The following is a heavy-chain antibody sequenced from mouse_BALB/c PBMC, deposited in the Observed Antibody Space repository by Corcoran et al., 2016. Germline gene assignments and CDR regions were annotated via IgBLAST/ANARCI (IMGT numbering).Heavy chain of an antibody. V-gene: IGHV1S34*01. Sequence: LVKTGASVKISCKASGYSFTGYYMHWVKQSHGKSLEWIGYISCYNGATSYNQKFKGKATFTVDTSSSTAYMQFNSLTSEDSAVYYCARGGSTVVATLYWYFDVWGAGTTVTVSS. D-gene: IGHD1-1*01. CDR2: ISCYNGAT. J-gene: IGHJ1*01. CDR1: GYSFTGYY. CDR3: ARGGSTVVATLYWYFDV.